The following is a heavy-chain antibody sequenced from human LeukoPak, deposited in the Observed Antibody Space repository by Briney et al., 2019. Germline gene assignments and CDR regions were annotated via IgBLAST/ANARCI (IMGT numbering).Heavy chain of an antibody. CDR2: INHSGST. V-gene: IGHV4-34*01. J-gene: IGHJ5*02. Sequence: SETLSLTCAVYGGSFSGYYWSWIRQPPGKGLEWIGEINHSGSTNYNPSLKSRVTISVDTSKSQFSLKLSSVTAADTAVYYCARVRSTVVTRGSWFDPWGQGTLVTVSS. CDR1: GGSFSGYY. CDR3: ARVRSTVVTRGSWFDP. D-gene: IGHD4-23*01.